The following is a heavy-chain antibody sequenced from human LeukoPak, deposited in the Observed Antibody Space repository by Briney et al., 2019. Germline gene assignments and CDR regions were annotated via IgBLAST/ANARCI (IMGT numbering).Heavy chain of an antibody. J-gene: IGHJ4*02. CDR3: AREANWNYVDY. V-gene: IGHV4-39*07. CDR1: GGSISSSSYY. Sequence: PSETLSLTCIVSGGSISSSSYYWGWIRQPPGKGLEWIGNIYYSGTTYYNPSLKSRVTISVDTSKNQFSLKLSSVTAADTAVYYCAREANWNYVDYWGQGTLVTVSS. D-gene: IGHD1-1*01. CDR2: IYYSGTT.